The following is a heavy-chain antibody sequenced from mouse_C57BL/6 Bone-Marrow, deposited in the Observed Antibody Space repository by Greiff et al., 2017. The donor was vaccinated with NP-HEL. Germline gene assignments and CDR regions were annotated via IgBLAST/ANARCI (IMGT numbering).Heavy chain of an antibody. Sequence: QVQLQQPGAELVKPGASVKMSCKASGYTFTSYWITWVKQRPGQGLEWIGDIYPGSGSTNYNEKFKDKATLTADKSSSTAYMQLSSLTSEDSAVYYCAGVDYWGQGTTLTVSS. J-gene: IGHJ2*01. CDR1: GYTFTSYW. V-gene: IGHV1-55*01. CDR3: AGVDY. CDR2: IYPGSGST.